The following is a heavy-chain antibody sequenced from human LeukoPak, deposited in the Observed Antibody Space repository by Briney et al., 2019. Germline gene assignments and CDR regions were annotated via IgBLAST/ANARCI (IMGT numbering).Heavy chain of an antibody. CDR3: ARDQIGYGLDY. D-gene: IGHD5-18*01. CDR1: SGSINNHY. Sequence: SSETLSLTCIVSSGSINNHYWSWIRQPPGKGLEWIGYIYDSWNTYYNPSLKSRVTISIDTSKNQFSLNLTSVTAADTAVYYCARDQIGYGLDYWGQGTLVTVSS. V-gene: IGHV4-59*11. J-gene: IGHJ4*02. CDR2: IYDSWNT.